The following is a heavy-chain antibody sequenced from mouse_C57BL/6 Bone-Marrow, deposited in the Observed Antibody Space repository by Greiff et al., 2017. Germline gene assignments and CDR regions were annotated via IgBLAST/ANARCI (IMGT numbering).Heavy chain of an antibody. Sequence: EVQLQQSGPVLVKPGASVKMSCKASGYTFTDYYMNWVKQSHGKSLEWIGVINPYNGGTSYNQKFKGKATLTVDKSSSTAYMELNSLTSEDSAVYCCARSKDLTWFAYWGQGTLVTVSA. CDR3: ARSKDLTWFAY. CDR2: INPYNGGT. J-gene: IGHJ3*01. V-gene: IGHV1-19*01. CDR1: GYTFTDYY.